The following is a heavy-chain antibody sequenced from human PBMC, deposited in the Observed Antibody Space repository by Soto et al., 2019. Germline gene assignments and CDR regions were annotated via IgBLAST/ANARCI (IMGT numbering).Heavy chain of an antibody. CDR1: GLTFTNAW. Sequence: EVQLVESGGALVKPGGSLRLSCAASGLTFTNAWMTWVRQAPGKGLEWVARINGKTNGGKTDYAAHVKGRFTISRDDSKTTLYLQMNSLNTEDTAVDYYTTTEGAGYNYYWVQGTLVTVSS. CDR3: TTTEGAGYNYY. D-gene: IGHD5-12*01. V-gene: IGHV3-15*02. CDR2: INGKTNGGKT. J-gene: IGHJ4*02.